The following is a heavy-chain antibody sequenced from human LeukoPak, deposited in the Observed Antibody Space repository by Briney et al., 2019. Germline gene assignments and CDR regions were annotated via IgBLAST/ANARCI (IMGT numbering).Heavy chain of an antibody. CDR1: GFTFSRYS. V-gene: IGHV3-30*02. D-gene: IGHD3-16*01. CDR2: VRDDGSSQ. Sequence: PGGSLRLSCAASGFTFSRYSMNWVRQAPGKGLDWVAFVRDDGSSQKYAATVKGRLTTSRDNSKNTLYLQMNNLRPEDTAVYYCTKGQLWASGRAFDIWGQGTMVTVSS. CDR3: TKGQLWASGRAFDI. J-gene: IGHJ3*02.